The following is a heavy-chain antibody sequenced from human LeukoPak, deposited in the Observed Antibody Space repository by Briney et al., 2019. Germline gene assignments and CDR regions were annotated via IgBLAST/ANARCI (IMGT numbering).Heavy chain of an antibody. CDR3: ARGPLYYYDSSGYYQNWFDP. CDR1: GGTFSSYA. CDR2: IIPIFGTA. Sequence: WSSVKVSCKASGGTFSSYAISWVRQAPGQGLEWMGRIIPIFGTANYAQKFQGRVTITTDEYKSTDYMEMRRLRSEDTAVYYCARGPLYYYDSSGYYQNWFDPWGQGTLVTVSS. J-gene: IGHJ5*02. D-gene: IGHD3-22*01. V-gene: IGHV1-69*05.